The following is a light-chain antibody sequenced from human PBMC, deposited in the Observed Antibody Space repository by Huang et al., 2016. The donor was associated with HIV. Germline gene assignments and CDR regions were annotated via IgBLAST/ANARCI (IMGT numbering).Light chain of an antibody. Sequence: DVVMTQSPLSLPVTLGQPASISCRSSQSLVHSDGNTYLNWFQQRPGQSPRRLIYKVSNRDSGVQDRFSGSESGTDFTLKISRVEAEDVGVYYCMQGTHWPPTTFGQGTKVEIK. V-gene: IGKV2-30*02. CDR3: MQGTHWPPTT. CDR2: KVS. CDR1: QSLVHSDGNTY. J-gene: IGKJ1*01.